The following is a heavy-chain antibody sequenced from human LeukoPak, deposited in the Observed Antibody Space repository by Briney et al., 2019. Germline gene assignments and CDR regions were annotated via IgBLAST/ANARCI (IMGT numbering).Heavy chain of an antibody. CDR1: RFTFSHYN. Sequence: GGSLRLSCAASRFTFSHYNMNWVRQAPGKGLEWVSSISYSSSYIYYADSVKGRFTISRDNAKNSLYLQMNSLRAEDTAVYYCARIAVTYTFDYWGQGTLVTVSS. J-gene: IGHJ4*02. CDR2: ISYSSSYI. V-gene: IGHV3-21*01. CDR3: ARIAVTYTFDY. D-gene: IGHD4-17*01.